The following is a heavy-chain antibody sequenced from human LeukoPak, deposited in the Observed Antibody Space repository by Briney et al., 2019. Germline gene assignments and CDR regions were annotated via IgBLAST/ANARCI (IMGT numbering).Heavy chain of an antibody. CDR2: ISAYNGDT. Sequence: GASVKVSSKASGYTFTSYGISWVRQAPGQGLEWMGWISAYNGDTNYAQKLQGRVTLTTDTSTSTAYMELRSVRSDDTAVYYCASHYDEGVFDYWGQGALVTVS. CDR1: GYTFTSYG. J-gene: IGHJ4*02. CDR3: ASHYDEGVFDY. D-gene: IGHD4-17*01. V-gene: IGHV1-18*01.